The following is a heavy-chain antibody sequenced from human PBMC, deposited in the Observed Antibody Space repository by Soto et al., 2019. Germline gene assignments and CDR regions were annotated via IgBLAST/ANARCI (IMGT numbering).Heavy chain of an antibody. CDR1: GYSFTGYY. CDR3: ARIIQPDYYDSSGYSAYYYYGMDV. J-gene: IGHJ6*02. D-gene: IGHD3-22*01. CDR2: ISPNSGGT. Sequence: ASVKVSCKASGYSFTGYYMHWVRQAPGQGLEWMGWISPNSGGTNYAQKFQGWVTMTRDTSISTAYMELNRLRSDDTAMYYCARIIQPDYYDSSGYSAYYYYGMDVWGQGTTVTVSS. V-gene: IGHV1-2*04.